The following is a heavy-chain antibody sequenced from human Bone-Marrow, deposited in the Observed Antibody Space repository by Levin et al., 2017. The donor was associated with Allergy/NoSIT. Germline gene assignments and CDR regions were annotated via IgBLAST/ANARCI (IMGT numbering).Heavy chain of an antibody. Sequence: GGSLRLSCAASGFTFSSHWMSWVRQAPGKGLEWVANINQGGSEKYNVDSVKGRFTTSRDNAKNSLYLQMNSLRAEDTAVYYCARDGVDAGVYFDYWGQGALVTVSS. V-gene: IGHV3-7*01. CDR1: GFTFSSHW. CDR2: INQGGSEK. CDR3: ARDGVDAGVYFDY. D-gene: IGHD2-15*01. J-gene: IGHJ4*02.